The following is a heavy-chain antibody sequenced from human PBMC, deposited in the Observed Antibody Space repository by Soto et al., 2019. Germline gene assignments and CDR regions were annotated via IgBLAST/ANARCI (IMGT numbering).Heavy chain of an antibody. V-gene: IGHV4-30-4*01. CDR2: IYYSGGT. CDR1: GGSISSGDYH. D-gene: IGHD3-16*01. J-gene: IGHJ4*02. CDR3: TRGDQGFDY. Sequence: PSETLSLTCTVSGGSISSGDYHWSWIRQSPGKGLEWIAYIYYSGGTYYNPSLESRVTISLDTSKNQFSLQLKPVTPEDTAVYYCTRGDQGFDYWGQGTLVTVSS.